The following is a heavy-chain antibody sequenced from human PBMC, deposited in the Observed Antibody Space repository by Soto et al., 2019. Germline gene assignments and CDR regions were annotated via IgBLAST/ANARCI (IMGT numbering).Heavy chain of an antibody. CDR1: GYSFTSYW. V-gene: IGHV5-10-1*01. CDR2: IDPSDSYT. Sequence: GESLKISCKGSGYSFTSYWISWMRQMPGKGLEWMGRIDPSDSYTNYSPSFQGNVTISADKSISSAYLQWSSLKASDTAMYYCARGGIVLMVYAPYRNRENYYYGMDVWGQGTTVTVSS. D-gene: IGHD2-8*01. J-gene: IGHJ6*02. CDR3: ARGGIVLMVYAPYRNRENYYYGMDV.